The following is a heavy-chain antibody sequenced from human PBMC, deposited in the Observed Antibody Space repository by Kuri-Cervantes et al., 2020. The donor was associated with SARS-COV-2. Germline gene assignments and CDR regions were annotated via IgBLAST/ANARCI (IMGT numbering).Heavy chain of an antibody. CDR2: IIPMFGTA. V-gene: IGHV1-69*13. CDR1: GYTFTSYG. Sequence: SVKVSCKASGYTFTSYGINWVRQATGQGLEWMGGIIPMFGTADYAQKFQGRVTITADESTSTVYMELTSLRSDDTAMYYCARDCSGTDCNVIVYALSDWGQGTLVTVSS. J-gene: IGHJ4*02. CDR3: ARDCSGTDCNVIVYALSD. D-gene: IGHD2-8*01.